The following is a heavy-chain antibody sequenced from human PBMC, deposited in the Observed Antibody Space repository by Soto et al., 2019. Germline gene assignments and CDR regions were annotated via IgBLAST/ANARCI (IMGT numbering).Heavy chain of an antibody. CDR1: GGTFSSYA. CDR3: ATSSSIAAPTNY. J-gene: IGHJ4*02. D-gene: IGHD6-6*01. Sequence: SVKVSCKASGGTFSSYAISCVRQAPGQGLEWMGGIIPIFGTANYAQKFQGRVTITADESTSTAYMELRSLRSEDTAVYYCATSSSIAAPTNYWGQRTLVTVSS. V-gene: IGHV1-69*13. CDR2: IIPIFGTA.